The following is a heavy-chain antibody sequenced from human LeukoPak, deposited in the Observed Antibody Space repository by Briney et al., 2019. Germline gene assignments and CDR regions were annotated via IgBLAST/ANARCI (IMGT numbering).Heavy chain of an antibody. CDR2: IWSDGSKR. V-gene: IGHV3-33*01. CDR1: GFTFSTYG. Sequence: PVRSLRLSCTASGFTFSTYGFHWVRQAPGKGLEWVAVIWSDGSKRYFVDTVKGRFSISRDDSKKTVYMEMNSLRAEDTAVYYCATDGRDPSSYYYMNVWGKGTTVTVSS. D-gene: IGHD5-24*01. CDR3: ATDGRDPSSYYYMNV. J-gene: IGHJ6*03.